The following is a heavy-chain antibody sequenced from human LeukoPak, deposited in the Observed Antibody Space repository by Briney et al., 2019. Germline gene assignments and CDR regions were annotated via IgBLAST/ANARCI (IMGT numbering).Heavy chain of an antibody. CDR2: ISNSSSYI. CDR1: GFTISDYY. CDR3: AGAEGYYFDY. V-gene: IGHV3-11*06. J-gene: IGHJ4*02. D-gene: IGHD1-14*01. Sequence: GGTLRLSCAASGFTISDYYMSWIRQPPGKGLEWVSYISNSSSYIYYTDLVKGGLTISGDNDKHSLHLQMNGPSADDAAVYFCAGAEGYYFDYWGQGTLVTVSS.